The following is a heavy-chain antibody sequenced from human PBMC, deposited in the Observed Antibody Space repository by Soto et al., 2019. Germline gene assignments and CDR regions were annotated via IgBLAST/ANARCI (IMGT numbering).Heavy chain of an antibody. CDR3: TTDPMSIRGYYGMDV. J-gene: IGHJ6*02. D-gene: IGHD6-6*01. CDR2: IKSKTDGGTT. CDR1: GFTFSSYA. V-gene: IGHV3-15*01. Sequence: GGSLRLSCSASGFTFSSYAMHWVRQAPGKGLEWVGRIKSKTDGGTTDYAAPVKGRFTISRDDSKNTLYLQMNSLKTEDTAVYYCTTDPMSIRGYYGMDVWGQGTTVTVSS.